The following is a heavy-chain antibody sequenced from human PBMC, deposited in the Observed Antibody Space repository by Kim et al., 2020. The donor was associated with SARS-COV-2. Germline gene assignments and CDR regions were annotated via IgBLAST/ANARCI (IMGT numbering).Heavy chain of an antibody. CDR3: ATQTYYYDSSGPDAFDI. Sequence: GGSLRLSCAASGFTVSSNYMSWVRQAPGKGLEWVSVIYSGGSIYYADSVKGRFTISRDNSKNTLYLQMNSRRAEDTAVYYCATQTYYYDSSGPDAFDIWGQGTMVAVSS. D-gene: IGHD3-22*01. CDR1: GFTVSSNY. J-gene: IGHJ3*02. CDR2: IYSGGSI. V-gene: IGHV3-53*01.